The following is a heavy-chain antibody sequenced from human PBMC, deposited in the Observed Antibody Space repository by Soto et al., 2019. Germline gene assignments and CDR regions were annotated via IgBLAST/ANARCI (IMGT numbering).Heavy chain of an antibody. Sequence: EVQVLESGGGLGQPGGSLRLSCAASGFTFSSYAMSWVRQAPGKGLEWVSAISGGGVATNYADSVKGRFTISRDNSKNTLYLQMNSVRAEDTAVYYCAKGRESSGSYRPFDYWGQGTLVTVSS. V-gene: IGHV3-23*01. D-gene: IGHD3-22*01. CDR1: GFTFSSYA. CDR3: AKGRESSGSYRPFDY. CDR2: ISGGGVAT. J-gene: IGHJ4*02.